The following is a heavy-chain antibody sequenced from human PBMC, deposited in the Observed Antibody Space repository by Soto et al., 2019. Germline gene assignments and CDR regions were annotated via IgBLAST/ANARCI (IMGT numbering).Heavy chain of an antibody. CDR3: AKDGAGYGDPRYYYYGMDV. Sequence: QVQLVESGGGVVQPGRSLRLSCAASGFTFSSYGMHWVRQAPGKGLEWVAVISYDGSNKYYADSVKGRFTISRDNSKNTLYLQMNSLRAEDTAVYYCAKDGAGYGDPRYYYYGMDVWGQGTTVTVSS. D-gene: IGHD4-17*01. CDR1: GFTFSSYG. V-gene: IGHV3-30*18. CDR2: ISYDGSNK. J-gene: IGHJ6*02.